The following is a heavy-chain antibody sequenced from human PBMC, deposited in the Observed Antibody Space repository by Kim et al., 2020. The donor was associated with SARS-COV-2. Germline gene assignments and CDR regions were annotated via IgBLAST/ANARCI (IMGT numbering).Heavy chain of an antibody. Sequence: GGSLRLSCAASRFTVSYCSMGWVRQAPGKGLEWVSVICSGGNKIYSDSSKGGRIIFCSHNTKTLFYLQMTSMSAETTVFYYCAVVCY. CDR1: RFTVSYCS. J-gene: IGHJ4*03. CDR2: ICSGGNK. CDR3: AVVCY. V-gene: IGHV3-53*01. D-gene: IGHD1-1*01.